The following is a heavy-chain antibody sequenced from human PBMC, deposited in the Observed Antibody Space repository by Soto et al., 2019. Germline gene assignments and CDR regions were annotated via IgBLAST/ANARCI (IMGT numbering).Heavy chain of an antibody. J-gene: IGHJ4*02. D-gene: IGHD3-22*01. CDR1: GFTVSNTY. V-gene: IGHV3-53*04. CDR2: IYSGGTS. CDR3: AKGEDTSGYYSLNY. Sequence: EVQLVESGGGLVQPGGSLRLSCAASGFTVSNTYMSWVRQAPGKGLEWVSVIYSGGTSYYADSVKCRFTISSNNSKNKLDLQINSLRAEDTAVYYSAKGEDTSGYYSLNYWGQGTLVTVSS.